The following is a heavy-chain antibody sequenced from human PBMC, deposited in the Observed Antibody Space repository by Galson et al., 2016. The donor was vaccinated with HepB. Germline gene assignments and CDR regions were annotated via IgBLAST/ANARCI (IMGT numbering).Heavy chain of an antibody. Sequence: SVKVSCKASGYTFTTYGISWVRQAPGQGLEWMGWISAYNGNTNYAQKFQGRVTVSEVTSTDTTYLELKSLRSEDTAVYYCTTGPDPGTGADFWGQGTLVTVSS. J-gene: IGHJ4*02. V-gene: IGHV1-18*01. CDR3: TTGPDPGTGADF. CDR1: GYTFTTYG. D-gene: IGHD3/OR15-3a*01. CDR2: ISAYNGNT.